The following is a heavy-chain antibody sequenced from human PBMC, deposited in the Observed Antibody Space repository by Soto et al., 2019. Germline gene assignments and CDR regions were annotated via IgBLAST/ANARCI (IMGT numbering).Heavy chain of an antibody. V-gene: IGHV1-69*13. D-gene: IGHD5-12*01. CDR1: GGTFSSYA. Sequence: VASVKVSWKASGGTFSSYAISWVRQAPGQGLEWMGGIIPIFGTANYAQKFQGRVTITADESTSTAYMELSSLRSEDTAVYYCARGSGANDYYYYYGMDVWGQGTTVTVSS. CDR3: ARGSGANDYYYYYGMDV. J-gene: IGHJ6*02. CDR2: IIPIFGTA.